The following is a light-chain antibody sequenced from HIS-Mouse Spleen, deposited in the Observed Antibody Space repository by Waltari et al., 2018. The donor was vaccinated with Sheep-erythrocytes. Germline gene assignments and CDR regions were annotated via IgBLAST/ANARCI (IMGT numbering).Light chain of an antibody. CDR1: QGVSSY. Sequence: EIVLTQSPATLSLSPGERATLSCRASQGVSSYLAWYQQKPGQAPRHLIYDASNRATGIPARFSGSGSGTDFTLTISSLEPEDFAVYYCEQRSNWPPTFGQGTKVEIK. CDR3: EQRSNWPPT. CDR2: DAS. J-gene: IGKJ1*01. V-gene: IGKV3-11*01.